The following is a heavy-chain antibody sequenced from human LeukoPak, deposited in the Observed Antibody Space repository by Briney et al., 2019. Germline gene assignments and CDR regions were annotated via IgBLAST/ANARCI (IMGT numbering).Heavy chain of an antibody. D-gene: IGHD3-3*01. J-gene: IGHJ5*02. Sequence: PSETLSLTCTVSGGSISSYYWSWIRQPPGKGLEWVGYIYYSGSTNYNPSLKSRVTISVDTSKNQFSLKLSSVTAADTAVYYCAKDQDYDFWSGYYGLYNWFDPGAREPWSPSPQ. CDR1: GGSISSYY. CDR2: IYYSGST. V-gene: IGHV4-59*01. CDR3: AKDQDYDFWSGYYGLYNWFDP.